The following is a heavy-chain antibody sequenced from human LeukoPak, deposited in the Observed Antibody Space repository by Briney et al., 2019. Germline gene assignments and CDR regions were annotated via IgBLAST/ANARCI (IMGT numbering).Heavy chain of an antibody. CDR2: IYYSGST. D-gene: IGHD5-24*01. CDR3: ARQVGWLQYTVWFDY. J-gene: IGHJ4*02. CDR1: GGSISSSSYY. Sequence: PSETLSLTCTVSGGSISSSSYYWGWIRQPPGKGLEWIGRIYYSGSTYYNPSLKSRVTISADTSKNQFSLKLSSVTAADTAVYYCARQVGWLQYTVWFDYWGQGTLVTVSS. V-gene: IGHV4-39*01.